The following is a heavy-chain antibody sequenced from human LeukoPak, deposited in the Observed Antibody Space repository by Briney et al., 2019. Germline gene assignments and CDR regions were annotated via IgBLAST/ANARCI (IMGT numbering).Heavy chain of an antibody. Sequence: ETLSLTCAVYGGSFSGYYWSWIRQPPGKGLEWVSAISGSGGSTYYADSVKGRFTISRDNSKNTLYLQMNSLRAEDTAVYYCAKDYLLAAPDAFDIWGQGTMVTVSS. CDR3: AKDYLLAAPDAFDI. J-gene: IGHJ3*02. D-gene: IGHD6-6*01. CDR2: ISGSGGST. CDR1: GGSFSGYY. V-gene: IGHV3-23*01.